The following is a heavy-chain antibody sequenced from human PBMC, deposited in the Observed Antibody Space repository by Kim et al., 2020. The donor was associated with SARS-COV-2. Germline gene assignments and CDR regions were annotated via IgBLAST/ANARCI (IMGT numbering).Heavy chain of an antibody. Sequence: YAQKFQGRVTSTADKSTSTAYMELSSLRSEDTAVYYCARAYDSSGLYFDYWGQGTLVTVSS. CDR3: ARAYDSSGLYFDY. V-gene: IGHV1-69*04. J-gene: IGHJ4*02. D-gene: IGHD3-22*01.